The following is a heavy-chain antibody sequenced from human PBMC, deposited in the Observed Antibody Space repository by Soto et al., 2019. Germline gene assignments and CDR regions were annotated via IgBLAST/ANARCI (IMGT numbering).Heavy chain of an antibody. CDR2: IYYSGST. CDR1: GGSISSYY. CDR3: ARQGWKCSSATNFDY. D-gene: IGHD6-6*01. V-gene: IGHV4-59*08. Sequence: QVQLQESGPGLVKPSETLSLTCTVSGGSISSYYWNWIRQPPGKGLEWIGYIYYSGSTNYNPSLKRRVNISVAMSKYQSHLKLSSVTAADTAGCYGARQGWKCSSATNFDYGGRGTLVTVSS. J-gene: IGHJ4*02.